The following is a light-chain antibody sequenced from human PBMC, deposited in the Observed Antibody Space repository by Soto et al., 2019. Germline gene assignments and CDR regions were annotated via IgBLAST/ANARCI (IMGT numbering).Light chain of an antibody. J-gene: IGLJ2*01. CDR2: LNSDGSH. V-gene: IGLV4-69*01. Sequence: QSVLTQSPSASASLGASVKLTCTLSSGHSSYAIAWHQQQPEKGPRDLMNLNSDGSHSKGDGIPDRFSGSSSGAERYLTIASLQSEDEADYYCQTWGTGILVFGGGTKLTVL. CDR3: QTWGTGILV. CDR1: SGHSSYA.